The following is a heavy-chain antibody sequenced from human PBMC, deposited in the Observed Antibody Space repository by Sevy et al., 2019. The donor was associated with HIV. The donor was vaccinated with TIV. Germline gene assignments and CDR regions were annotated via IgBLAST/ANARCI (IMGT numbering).Heavy chain of an antibody. J-gene: IGHJ4*02. CDR3: AGPILTYNNGWSYYDY. CDR2: INYNGIT. D-gene: IGHD6-19*01. V-gene: IGHV4-39*01. Sequence: SETLSLTCTVSGASISSSGYYWGWIRQPPGKGLEWIASINYNGITFYNPSLKRRMTISADTSKNQFSLDLSAVTAADADIYDCAGPILTYNNGWSYYDYWGKGTVVTVSS. CDR1: GASISSSGYY.